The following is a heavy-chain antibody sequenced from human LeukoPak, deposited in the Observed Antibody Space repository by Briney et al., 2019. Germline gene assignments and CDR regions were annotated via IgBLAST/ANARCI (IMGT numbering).Heavy chain of an antibody. D-gene: IGHD3-9*01. Sequence: GGSLRLSCAASGFTFSSYAMSWVRQAPGKGLEWVSAISGSGGSTYYADSVKGRFTISRDNSKNTLYLQMNSLRAEDTAVYYCAKDSRYYDILTGYYFDYFDYWGQGTLVTVSS. CDR3: AKDSRYYDILTGYYFDYFDY. CDR2: ISGSGGST. V-gene: IGHV3-23*01. CDR1: GFTFSSYA. J-gene: IGHJ4*02.